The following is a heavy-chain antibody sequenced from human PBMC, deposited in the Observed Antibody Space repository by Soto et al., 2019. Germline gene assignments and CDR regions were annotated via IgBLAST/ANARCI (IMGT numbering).Heavy chain of an antibody. CDR3: ARSNSGNGNSYSPFDY. Sequence: QVQLAQSGAEVKKPGSSVKVSCKASGGTSRSYPISWVQQAPGQGLEWMGGIIPMFGTANYAQKFQGRLTITADDSTSTAYMELSSLRSEDTAVYYCARSNSGNGNSYSPFDYWGQGTLVTVSS. V-gene: IGHV1-69*01. CDR2: IIPMFGTA. CDR1: GGTSRSYP. D-gene: IGHD2-21*01. J-gene: IGHJ4*02.